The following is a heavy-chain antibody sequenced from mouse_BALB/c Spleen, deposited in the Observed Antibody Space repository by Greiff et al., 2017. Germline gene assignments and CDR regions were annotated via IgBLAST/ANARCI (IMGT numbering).Heavy chain of an antibody. V-gene: IGHV1S137*01. CDR1: GYTFTDYA. CDR3: ARGDYYGSSVYWYFDV. Sequence: LQESGAELVRPGVSVKISCKGSGYTFTDYAMHWVKQSHAKSLEWIGVISTYYGDASYNQKFKGKATMTVDKSSSTAYMELARLTSEDSAIYYCARGDYYGSSVYWYFDVWGAGTTVTVSS. J-gene: IGHJ1*01. D-gene: IGHD1-1*01. CDR2: ISTYYGDA.